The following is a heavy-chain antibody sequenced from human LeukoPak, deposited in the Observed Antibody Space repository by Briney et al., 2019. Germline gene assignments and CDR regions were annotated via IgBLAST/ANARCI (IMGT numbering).Heavy chain of an antibody. Sequence: SVKVSCKASGGTFSSYAISWVRQAPGQGLEWMGGIIPIFGTANYAQKFRGRVTITADKSTRTAYMELSSLRSEDTAVYYCARGRDIVVVVAATEESYFDYWGQGTLVTVSS. CDR3: ARGRDIVVVVAATEESYFDY. CDR2: IIPIFGTA. D-gene: IGHD2-15*01. V-gene: IGHV1-69*06. CDR1: GGTFSSYA. J-gene: IGHJ4*02.